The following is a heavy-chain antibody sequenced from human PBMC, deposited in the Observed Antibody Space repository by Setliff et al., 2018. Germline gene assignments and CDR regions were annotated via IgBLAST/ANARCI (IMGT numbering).Heavy chain of an antibody. J-gene: IGHJ3*01. CDR2: FIPVLSSA. V-gene: IGHV1-69*11. Sequence: KVSCKVSGGSFSNYAINWVRQVSGQGLEWMGRFIPVLSSADYSQRFQGRVAFTADESTTTVFMELSTLRSDDTAVYFCARWLSSDPFDLWGQGTVVTVSS. CDR3: ARWLSSDPFDL. CDR1: GGSFSNYA. D-gene: IGHD5-12*01.